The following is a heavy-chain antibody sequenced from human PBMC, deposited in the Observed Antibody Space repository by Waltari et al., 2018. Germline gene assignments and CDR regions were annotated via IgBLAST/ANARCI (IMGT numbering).Heavy chain of an antibody. J-gene: IGHJ3*02. Sequence: VQLQESGPGLVKPSQTLSLTCSVSGGSISSGSYYWCWIRQPPGEGLEWCGRRYSTGSTTNNPSPKSRVTISVDTSTNQFSLKLSTVTAADTAVYYCARAGRHIVVAHDAFDIWGQGTMVTVSS. V-gene: IGHV4-61*02. D-gene: IGHD2-21*01. CDR3: ARAGRHIVVAHDAFDI. CDR1: GGSISSGSYY. CDR2: RYSTGST.